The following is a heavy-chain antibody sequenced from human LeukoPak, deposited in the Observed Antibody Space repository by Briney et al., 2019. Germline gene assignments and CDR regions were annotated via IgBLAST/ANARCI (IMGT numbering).Heavy chain of an antibody. D-gene: IGHD3-22*01. CDR2: VYYSGST. J-gene: IGHJ4*02. V-gene: IGHV4-59*01. CDR3: ASYYDSRGYAY. CDR1: GGSISSYY. Sequence: SETLSLTCTVSGGSISSYYWSWIRQPPGKGLEWIGYVYYSGSTNYNPSLKSRVTISLDTSKNQFPLKLSSVTAADTAVYYCASYYDSRGYAYWGQGTLVTVSS.